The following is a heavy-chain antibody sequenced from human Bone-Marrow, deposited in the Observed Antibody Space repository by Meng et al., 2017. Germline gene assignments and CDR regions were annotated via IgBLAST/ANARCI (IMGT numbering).Heavy chain of an antibody. Sequence: QVELVGSGGGVVQPGGSLRLSCAASGFTFSTYAMNWFRQAPGKGLEWVAIISSDGRIIHYADSVKGRFTVSRDISKNTFYLQMNSLRAEDTAVYYCARDSGFDYWGQGTLVTVSS. CDR1: GFTFSTYA. CDR2: ISSDGRII. D-gene: IGHD7-27*01. J-gene: IGHJ4*02. CDR3: ARDSGFDY. V-gene: IGHV3-30*04.